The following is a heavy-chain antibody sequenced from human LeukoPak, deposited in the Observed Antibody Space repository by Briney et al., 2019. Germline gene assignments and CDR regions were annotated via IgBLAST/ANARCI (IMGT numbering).Heavy chain of an antibody. J-gene: IGHJ5*02. V-gene: IGHV4-31*03. CDR1: GGSISSGGYY. CDR2: VYYSGST. Sequence: SETLSLTCTVSGGSISSGGYYWNWIRQHPGKGLEWIGNVYYSGSTDYNPSLRSRVTISVDTSKNQFSLRVTSVTAADTAIYYCARDLTGLNWLDLWGQGTLVTVSS. D-gene: IGHD3-9*01. CDR3: ARDLTGLNWLDL.